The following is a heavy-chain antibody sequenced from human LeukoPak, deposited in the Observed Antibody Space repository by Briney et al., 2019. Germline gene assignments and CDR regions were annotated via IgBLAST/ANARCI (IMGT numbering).Heavy chain of an antibody. Sequence: GGSLRLSCAASGFTFSSYWMHWVRQAPGKGLVWVSRINSDGRSTSYADSVKSRFTISRDNAKNTLYLQMNSLRAEDTAVYYCARPRNDILSGFHYYYGMDVWGQGTTVTVSS. CDR1: GFTFSSYW. J-gene: IGHJ6*02. V-gene: IGHV3-74*01. CDR2: INSDGRST. CDR3: ARPRNDILSGFHYYYGMDV. D-gene: IGHD3-9*01.